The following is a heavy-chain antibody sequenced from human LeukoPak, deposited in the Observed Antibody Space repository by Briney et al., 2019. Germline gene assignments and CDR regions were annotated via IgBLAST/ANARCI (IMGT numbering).Heavy chain of an antibody. J-gene: IGHJ6*02. CDR1: GYTFTSYA. Sequence: GASVKVSCKASGYTFTSYAMHWVRQAPGQRLEWMGWINAGNGNTKYSQKFQGRVTITRDTSASTAYMELSSLRSEDTAVYYCARDRRVGGRLITMVRGVMGYYYGMDVWGQGTTVTVSS. CDR3: ARDRRVGGRLITMVRGVMGYYYGMDV. V-gene: IGHV1-3*01. D-gene: IGHD3-10*01. CDR2: INAGNGNT.